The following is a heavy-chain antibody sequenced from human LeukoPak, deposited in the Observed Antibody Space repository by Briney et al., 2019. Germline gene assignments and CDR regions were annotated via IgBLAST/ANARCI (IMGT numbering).Heavy chain of an antibody. D-gene: IGHD3-22*01. J-gene: IGHJ4*02. CDR2: ISDRGSRT. Sequence: GGSLRLSCAVSGITLSNYGMSWVRQAPGKGLEWVAGISDRGSRTNYADSVKGRFTISTDHPKNTLYLQMNSLRAEDTAVYFCARRGVVIRVILVGFHKEAYYFDSWGQGALVTVSS. V-gene: IGHV3-23*01. CDR1: GITLSNYG. CDR3: ARRGVVIRVILVGFHKEAYYFDS.